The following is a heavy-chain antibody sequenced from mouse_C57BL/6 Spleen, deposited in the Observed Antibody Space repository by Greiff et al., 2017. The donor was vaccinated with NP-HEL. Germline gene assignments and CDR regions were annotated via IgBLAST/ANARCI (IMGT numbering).Heavy chain of an antibody. V-gene: IGHV5-16*01. D-gene: IGHD3-2*02. CDR2: INYDGSST. CDR1: GFTFSDYY. Sequence: EVKLQESEGGLVQPGSSMKLSCTASGFTFSDYYMAWVRQVPEKGLEWVANINYDGSSTYYLDSLKSRFIFSRDNAKNILYLQMSSLKSEDTATYYCAREADSSGYVYYAMDYWGQGTSVTVSS. CDR3: AREADSSGYVYYAMDY. J-gene: IGHJ4*01.